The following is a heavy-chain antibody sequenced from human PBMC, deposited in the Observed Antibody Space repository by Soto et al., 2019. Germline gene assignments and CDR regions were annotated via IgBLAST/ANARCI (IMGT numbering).Heavy chain of an antibody. CDR2: VYYNGIT. CDR1: GGSIRRRGYY. V-gene: IGHV4-31*03. CDR3: ASSGAREGDGFDP. Sequence: QVQLQEPGPGLVKPSQTLSLTCTVSGGSIRRRGYYWSWIRHHPGEGLEWIGFVYYNGITDYNPSLTSRVTISADASKNQFSRKLTSVTAADTAVYYCASSGAREGDGFDPWGQGTLVTVSS. J-gene: IGHJ5*02. D-gene: IGHD3-16*01.